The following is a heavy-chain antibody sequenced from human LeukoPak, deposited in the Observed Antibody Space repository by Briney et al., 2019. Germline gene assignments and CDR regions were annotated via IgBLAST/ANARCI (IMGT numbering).Heavy chain of an antibody. V-gene: IGHV3-30*02. CDR1: GFTSSSYG. CDR2: IRYDGSNK. Sequence: PGRSLRLSCAASGFTSSSYGMHWVRQAPGKGLEWVAFIRYDGSNKYYADSVKGRFTISRDNSKNTLYLQMNSLRAEDTAVYYCAKDHQGTRTPNWFDPWGQGTLVTVSS. D-gene: IGHD1-7*01. J-gene: IGHJ5*02. CDR3: AKDHQGTRTPNWFDP.